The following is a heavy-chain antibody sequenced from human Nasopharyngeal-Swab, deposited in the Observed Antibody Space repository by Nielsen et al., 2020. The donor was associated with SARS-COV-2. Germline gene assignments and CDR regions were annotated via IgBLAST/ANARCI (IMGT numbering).Heavy chain of an antibody. CDR1: GFTFDDYA. V-gene: IGHV3-9*01. J-gene: IGHJ4*02. Sequence: GGSLRLSCAASGFTFDDYAMHWVRQAPGKGLEWVSGISWNSGSIGYADSAKGRFTISRDNAKNSLYLQMNSLRAEDTALYYCAKDTSYYDSSGYYYWGQGTLVTVSS. CDR2: ISWNSGSI. D-gene: IGHD3-22*01. CDR3: AKDTSYYDSSGYYY.